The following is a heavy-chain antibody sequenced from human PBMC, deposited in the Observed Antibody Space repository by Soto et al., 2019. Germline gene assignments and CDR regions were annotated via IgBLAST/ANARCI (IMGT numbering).Heavy chain of an antibody. CDR3: VRSYDF. V-gene: IGHV3-7*05. Sequence: EVQLVESGGGLVQPGGPLRLSCAAAGFTLSSAWMTWVRQAPGKGLEWVANIKEDGSERYYVHSVEGRFTVSRDNAKNALYLQMDSLSAEDTAIYYCVRSYDFWGQGTQVTVSS. J-gene: IGHJ4*02. CDR2: IKEDGSER. CDR1: GFTLSSAW.